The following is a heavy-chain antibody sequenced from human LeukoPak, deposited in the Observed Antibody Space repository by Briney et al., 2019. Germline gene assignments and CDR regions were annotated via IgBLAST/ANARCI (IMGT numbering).Heavy chain of an antibody. Sequence: GGSLRLSCAASGFTFSSYNMNWVRQAPGKGLEWVSSISSSGTYIFYADSVKGRFTISRDNAKNSLYLQMNSLRVEDTAVYYCARDTFYDSSGYSGWFDPWGQGTLVTVSS. D-gene: IGHD3-22*01. CDR2: ISSSGTYI. J-gene: IGHJ5*02. V-gene: IGHV3-21*01. CDR1: GFTFSSYN. CDR3: ARDTFYDSSGYSGWFDP.